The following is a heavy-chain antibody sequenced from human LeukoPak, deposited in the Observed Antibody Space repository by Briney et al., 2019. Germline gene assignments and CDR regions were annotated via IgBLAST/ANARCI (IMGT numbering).Heavy chain of an antibody. D-gene: IGHD3-16*01. CDR2: ISSSSSYI. V-gene: IGHV3-21*01. Sequence: GGSLRLSCAASGFTFSSYSMNWVRQAPGKGLEWVSSISSSSSYIYYADSVKGRFTISRDNAKNSLYLQMNSLRAEDTAVYYCARVRWGGLYYFDYWGQGTLVTVSS. CDR3: ARVRWGGLYYFDY. J-gene: IGHJ4*02. CDR1: GFTFSSYS.